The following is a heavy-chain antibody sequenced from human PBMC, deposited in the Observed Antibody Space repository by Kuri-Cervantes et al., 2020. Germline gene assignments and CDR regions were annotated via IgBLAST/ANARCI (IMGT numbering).Heavy chain of an antibody. CDR3: ARLPGYSRAHLN. Sequence: GSLRLSCTVSGGSISSSSYYWGWIRQPPGKGLEWIGSIYYSGSTYYNPSLKSRVTISVDTSKNQFSLKLSSVTAADTAVYYCARLPGYSRAHLNWGQGTLVTVSS. V-gene: IGHV4-39*07. CDR2: IYYSGST. CDR1: GGSISSSSYY. J-gene: IGHJ4*02. D-gene: IGHD6-13*01.